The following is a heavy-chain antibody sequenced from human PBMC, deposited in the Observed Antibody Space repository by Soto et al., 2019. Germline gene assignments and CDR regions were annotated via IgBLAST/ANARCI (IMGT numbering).Heavy chain of an antibody. CDR3: ARDKGNSRWSRGPTCDY. Sequence: QVQLVQSGAEVKKPGASVRVSCKPSGYTVSSYYMHWVRQAPGQGLEWMGIINPSCGSTTYAQKFQGRVTMTRDTSTSIVYMDLSSLKSEDTAVYYCARDKGNSRWSRGPTCDYWGQGTLVTVA. V-gene: IGHV1-46*01. CDR1: GYTVSSYY. J-gene: IGHJ4*02. D-gene: IGHD6-13*01. CDR2: INPSCGST.